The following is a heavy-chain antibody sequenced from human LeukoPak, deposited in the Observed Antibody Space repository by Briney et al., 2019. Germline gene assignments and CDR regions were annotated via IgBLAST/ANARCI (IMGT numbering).Heavy chain of an antibody. D-gene: IGHD5-18*01. CDR3: ARGAYSYGPEYSFDY. CDR1: GGSISSGGYY. J-gene: IGHJ4*02. CDR2: IYYSGST. V-gene: IGHV4-31*03. Sequence: PSETLSLTCTVSGGSISSGGYYWSWIRQHPGKGLEWIGYIYYSGSTYYNPSLKSRVTISVDTSKNQFSLKLSSVTAADTAVYYCARGAYSYGPEYSFDYWGQGTLVTVSP.